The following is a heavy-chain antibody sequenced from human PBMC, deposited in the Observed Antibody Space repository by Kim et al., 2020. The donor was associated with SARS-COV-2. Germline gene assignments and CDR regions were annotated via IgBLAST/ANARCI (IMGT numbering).Heavy chain of an antibody. CDR3: GRSDYGDYGGGGFDI. CDR1: GFTVSNNY. Sequence: GGSLRLSCAASGFTVSNNYMSWVRQAPGKGLEWVSLIYSGGSAYYADSVKGRFTISRDNSKNTLHLQMNSLRAEDTTAYYCGRSDYGDYGGGGFDIWG. D-gene: IGHD4-17*01. V-gene: IGHV3-53*01. CDR2: IYSGGSA. J-gene: IGHJ3*02.